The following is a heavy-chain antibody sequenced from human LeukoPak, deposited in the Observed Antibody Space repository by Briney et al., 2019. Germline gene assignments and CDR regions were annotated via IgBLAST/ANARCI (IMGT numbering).Heavy chain of an antibody. V-gene: IGHV1-2*06. J-gene: IGHJ5*02. CDR2: INPNSGGT. CDR1: GYTFTGYY. D-gene: IGHD3-16*01. CDR3: AKEGNGKITFGGALFDP. Sequence: ASVKVSCKASGYTFTGYYMHWVRQAPGQGLEWMGRINPNSGGTNYAQKFQGRVTMTRDTSISTAYMELSRLRSDDTAVYYCAKEGNGKITFGGALFDPWGQGTLVTVSS.